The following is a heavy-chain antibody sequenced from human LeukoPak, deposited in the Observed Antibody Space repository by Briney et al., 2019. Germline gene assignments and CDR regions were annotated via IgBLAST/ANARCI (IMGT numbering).Heavy chain of an antibody. CDR2: IYSGGST. V-gene: IGHV3-66*01. Sequence: GGSLRPSCAASGFTVSSNYMSWVRQAPGKGLEWVSVIYSGGSTYYADSVKGRFTISRDNSKNTLYLQMNSLRAEDTAVYYCARLRRDSSGYYRDYWGQGTLVTVSS. D-gene: IGHD3-22*01. CDR3: ARLRRDSSGYYRDY. J-gene: IGHJ4*02. CDR1: GFTVSSNY.